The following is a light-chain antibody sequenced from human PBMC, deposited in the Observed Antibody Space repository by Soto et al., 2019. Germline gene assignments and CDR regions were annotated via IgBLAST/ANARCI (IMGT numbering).Light chain of an antibody. V-gene: IGKV3-20*01. CDR3: QQCGSSPWT. Sequence: EIMMTQSPGTLSVSPGEGATLSCTASQSVNLNLAWYQQKPGQPPRLLLYGASTRATGIPVRFSGGGSGTDFTLTISRLEPEDFAVYYCQQCGSSPWTFGQGTKVEIK. J-gene: IGKJ1*01. CDR2: GAS. CDR1: QSVNLN.